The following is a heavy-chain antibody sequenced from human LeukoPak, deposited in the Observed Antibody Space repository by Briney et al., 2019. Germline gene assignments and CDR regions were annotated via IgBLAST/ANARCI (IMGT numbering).Heavy chain of an antibody. Sequence: GGSLRLSCGASGLTLATYWMHWVCQVPGKGLEWVSRINSDGSWTTYADSVKGRFTVSRDNDKNMLYLQMNSLRPEDTAVYHCARSAYCGTNCHYYFESWGQGTLVIVSS. CDR2: INSDGSWT. D-gene: IGHD4/OR15-4a*01. CDR3: ARSAYCGTNCHYYFES. V-gene: IGHV3-74*03. CDR1: GLTLATYW. J-gene: IGHJ4*02.